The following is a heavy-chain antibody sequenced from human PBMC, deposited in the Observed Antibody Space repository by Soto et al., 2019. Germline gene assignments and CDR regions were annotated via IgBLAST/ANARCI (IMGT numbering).Heavy chain of an antibody. D-gene: IGHD3-16*02. CDR2: ISAYNGNT. CDR1: GYTFTSYG. CDR3: ARFAPRSTFWGSYPENFDY. V-gene: IGHV1-18*01. Sequence: QVQLVQSGAEVKKPGASVKVSCKASGYTFTSYGISWVRQAPGQGLEWMGWISAYNGNTNYAQKLKGRVTMTTDTSTSTAYMELRSLRSDDTAVYYCARFAPRSTFWGSYPENFDYWGQGTLVTVSS. J-gene: IGHJ4*02.